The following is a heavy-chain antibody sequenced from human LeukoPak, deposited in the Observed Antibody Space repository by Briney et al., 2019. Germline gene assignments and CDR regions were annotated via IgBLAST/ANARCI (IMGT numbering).Heavy chain of an antibody. V-gene: IGHV3-11*04. CDR2: ISSSGSSI. Sequence: GGSLRLSCAAPQFTFSDYYMSWIRQAPGKGLEWVSYISSSGSSIYYADSVKGRFTISRDNAKNSLYLQMNSLRAEDTAVYYCARVPSYYDFWSGQPEYYFDYWGQGTLVTVSS. J-gene: IGHJ4*02. CDR3: ARVPSYYDFWSGQPEYYFDY. D-gene: IGHD3-3*01. CDR1: QFTFSDYY.